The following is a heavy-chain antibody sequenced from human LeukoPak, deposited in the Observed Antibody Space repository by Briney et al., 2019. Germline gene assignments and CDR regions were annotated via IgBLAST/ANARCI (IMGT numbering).Heavy chain of an antibody. V-gene: IGHV3-33*01. CDR3: ARDPPYCSSTSCYPLYYFDY. D-gene: IGHD2-2*01. CDR1: GFTFSSYG. Sequence: TGGSLRLSCAASGFTFSSYGMHWVRQAPGKVLEWVAVIWYDGSNKYYADSVKGRFTISRDNSKNTLYLQMNSLRAEDTAVYYCARDPPYCSSTSCYPLYYFDYWGQGTLVTVSS. CDR2: IWYDGSNK. J-gene: IGHJ4*02.